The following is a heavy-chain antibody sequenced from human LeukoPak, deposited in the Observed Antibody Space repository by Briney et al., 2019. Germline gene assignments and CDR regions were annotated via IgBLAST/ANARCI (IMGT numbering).Heavy chain of an antibody. CDR1: GGTFSSYA. V-gene: IGHV1-69*05. Sequence: GAPVKVSCKASGGTFSSYAISWVRQAPGQGLEWMGGIIPIFGTANYAQKFQGRVTITTDESTSTAYMELSSLRSEDTAVYYCARLMSDYRDVFDIWGQGTMVTVSS. CDR3: ARLMSDYRDVFDI. CDR2: IIPIFGTA. D-gene: IGHD4-17*01. J-gene: IGHJ3*02.